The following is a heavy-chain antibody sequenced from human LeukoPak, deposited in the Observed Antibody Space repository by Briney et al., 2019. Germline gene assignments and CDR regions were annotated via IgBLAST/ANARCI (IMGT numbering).Heavy chain of an antibody. Sequence: ASVKVSCKASGYTFTGYYMHWVRQAPGQGLEWMGWMNPNSGNTGYAQKFQGRVTMTRNTSISTAYMELSSLRSEDTAVYYCARTLGYYDSSGYGNWFDPWGQGTLVTVSS. CDR3: ARTLGYYDSSGYGNWFDP. CDR2: MNPNSGNT. V-gene: IGHV1-8*02. D-gene: IGHD3-22*01. CDR1: GYTFTGYY. J-gene: IGHJ5*02.